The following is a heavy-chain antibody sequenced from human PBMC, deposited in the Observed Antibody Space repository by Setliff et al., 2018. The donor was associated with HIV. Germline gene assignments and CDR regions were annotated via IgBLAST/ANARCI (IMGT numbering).Heavy chain of an antibody. J-gene: IGHJ6*04. Sequence: SETLSLTCGFYGGSVSDYSWSWVRQSPGKGLEWVGEINHSGRTSYNPSLKSRVTISLDRSGNHFSLKLTSVTAADTAVYYCSRGRFWAKGVAVTVSS. V-gene: IGHV4-34*01. CDR1: GGSVSDYS. CDR3: SRGRF. CDR2: INHSGRT.